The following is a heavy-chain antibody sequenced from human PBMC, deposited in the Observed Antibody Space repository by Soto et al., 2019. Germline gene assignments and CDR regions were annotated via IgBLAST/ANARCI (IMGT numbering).Heavy chain of an antibody. CDR2: IYSGGST. V-gene: IGHV3-66*01. J-gene: IGHJ4*02. Sequence: EVQLVESGGGLVQPGGSLRLSCAASGSTVSRNYMSWVSQAPGKGLEWVSVIYSGGSTYYADSVKGRFTISRDNSKNTLHRQMNSLRAEDTAVYYCENRGGGYARDFDHWGQGNLVTVSS. CDR1: GSTVSRNY. CDR3: ENRGGGYARDFDH. D-gene: IGHD5-12*01.